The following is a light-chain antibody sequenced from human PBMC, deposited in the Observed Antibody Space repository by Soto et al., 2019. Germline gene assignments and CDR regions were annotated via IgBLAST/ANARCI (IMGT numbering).Light chain of an antibody. CDR1: QTINRT. J-gene: IGKJ2*01. Sequence: DIQMTQSPSSLSASIGDRVTFNCRASQTINRTLNWYQQKLGQGPKLLIYAESILQSGVAARFSGAGFGTNFTLTISCLQPEDFATYYCQQTFGVSYDFGPGTRLEIK. CDR2: AES. V-gene: IGKV1-39*01. CDR3: QQTFGVSYD.